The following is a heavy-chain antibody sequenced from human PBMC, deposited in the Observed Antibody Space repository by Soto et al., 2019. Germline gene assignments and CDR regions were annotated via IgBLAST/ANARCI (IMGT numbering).Heavy chain of an antibody. CDR2: INAGDGNT. CDR3: AREEDSSSGFDY. J-gene: IGHJ4*02. CDR1: GYTSTAYA. Sequence: ASVKVSCKASGYTSTAYAVHWVRQAPGQRLEWMGWINAGDGNTRYSRKFQDRVTITRDTSASTAYMRLSSLRSGDTAMYFCAREEDSSSGFDYWGQGTLVTVSS. D-gene: IGHD6-6*01. V-gene: IGHV1-3*01.